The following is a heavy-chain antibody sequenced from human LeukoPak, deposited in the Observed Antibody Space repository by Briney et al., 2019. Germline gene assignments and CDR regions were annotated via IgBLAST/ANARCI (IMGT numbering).Heavy chain of an antibody. CDR3: ARDRERVVATMGYY. V-gene: IGHV1-18*01. CDR2: ISAYNGNT. Sequence: ASVKVSCKASGYTFTSYGISWVRQAPGQGLEWMGWISAYNGNTNYAQKLQGRVTMTTDTSTSTAYMELRSLRSDDTAVYYCARDRERVVATMGYYWGQGTLFTVSS. J-gene: IGHJ4*02. D-gene: IGHD5-12*01. CDR1: GYTFTSYG.